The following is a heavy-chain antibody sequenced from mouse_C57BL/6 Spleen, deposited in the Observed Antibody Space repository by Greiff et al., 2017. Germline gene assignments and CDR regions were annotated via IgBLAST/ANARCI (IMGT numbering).Heavy chain of an antibody. CDR3: TLYCYFDY. V-gene: IGHV1-5*01. CDR1: GYTFTSYW. Sequence: EVQLQQSGTVLARPGASVKMSCKTSGYTFTSYWMHWVKQRPGQGLEWIGAIYPGSGDTRYNQKFKGKAKLTAATSANTAYMQLSSLTSEDSAVXCGTLYCYFDYWGQGTTVTVSA. D-gene: IGHD2-12*01. J-gene: IGHJ3*01. CDR2: IYPGSGDT.